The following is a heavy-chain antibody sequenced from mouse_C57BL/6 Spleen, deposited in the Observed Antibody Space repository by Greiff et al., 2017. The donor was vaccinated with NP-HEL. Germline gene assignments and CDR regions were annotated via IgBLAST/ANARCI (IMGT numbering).Heavy chain of an antibody. CDR1: GYAFTNYL. J-gene: IGHJ2*01. Sequence: QVQLKESGAELVRPGTSVKVSCKASGYAFTNYLIEWVKQRPGQGLEWIGVINPGSGGTNYNEKFKGKATLTADKSSSTAYMQLSSLTSEDSAVYFCAIITTVVGDYWGQGTTLTVSS. CDR2: INPGSGGT. D-gene: IGHD1-1*01. CDR3: AIITTVVGDY. V-gene: IGHV1-54*01.